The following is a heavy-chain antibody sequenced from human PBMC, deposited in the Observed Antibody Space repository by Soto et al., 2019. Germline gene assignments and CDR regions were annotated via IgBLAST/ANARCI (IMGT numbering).Heavy chain of an antibody. V-gene: IGHV4-59*01. CDR1: SGSLSGYY. CDR3: AREVGGLVPNFDY. Sequence: SETLSLTCNVSSGSLSGYYWSWIRQPPGKGLEWIGYIYYSGSTNYNPSLKSRVTISVDTSKNQFSLKLSSVTAADTAVYYCAREVGGLVPNFDYWGQGTLVTVSS. J-gene: IGHJ4*02. D-gene: IGHD3-9*01. CDR2: IYYSGST.